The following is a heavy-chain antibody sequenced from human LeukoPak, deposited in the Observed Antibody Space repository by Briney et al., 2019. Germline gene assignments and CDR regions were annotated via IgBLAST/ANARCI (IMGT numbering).Heavy chain of an antibody. CDR2: L. V-gene: IGHV3-30*18. Sequence: PGRSLRLSCAASGFTFSNYGMHWVRQAPGKGLEWVALLVDSVKGRFTISRDDSRNTLYLQLSSLRAEETAVYYCAKDLITMVRGSPMDVWGQGTTVTVSS. CDR3: AKDLITMVRGSPMDV. CDR1: GFTFSNYG. D-gene: IGHD3-10*01. J-gene: IGHJ6*02.